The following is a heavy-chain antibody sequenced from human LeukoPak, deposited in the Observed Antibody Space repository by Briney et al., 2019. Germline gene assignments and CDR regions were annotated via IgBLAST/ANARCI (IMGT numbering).Heavy chain of an antibody. D-gene: IGHD6-13*01. Sequence: GGSLRLSCAASGFTFSSYAMHWVRQAPGKGLEWVASILYDGGDNYYAGSVKGRFTISRDNSKKTLYLQMNSLRPEDTAVYFCARNGDPISAAGTMLDYWGLGTLVTVSS. CDR3: ARNGDPISAAGTMLDY. CDR1: GFTFSSYA. V-gene: IGHV3-30*04. CDR2: ILYDGGDN. J-gene: IGHJ4*02.